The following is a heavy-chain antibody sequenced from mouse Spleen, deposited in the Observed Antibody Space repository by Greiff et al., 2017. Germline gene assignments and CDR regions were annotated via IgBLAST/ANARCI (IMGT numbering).Heavy chain of an antibody. CDR3: AREDYGNSWFAY. CDR1: GYAFSSSW. V-gene: IGHV1-82*01. Sequence: LVESGPELVKPGASVKISCKASGYAFSSSWMNWVKQRPGKGLEWIGRIYPGDGDTNYNGKFKGKATLTADKSSSTAYMQLSSLTSEDSAVYFCAREDYGNSWFAYWGQGTLVTVSA. D-gene: IGHD2-1*01. J-gene: IGHJ3*01. CDR2: IYPGDGDT.